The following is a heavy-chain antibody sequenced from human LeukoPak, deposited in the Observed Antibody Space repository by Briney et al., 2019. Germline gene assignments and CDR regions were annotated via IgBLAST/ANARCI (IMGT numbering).Heavy chain of an antibody. J-gene: IGHJ5*02. V-gene: IGHV4-31*03. Sequence: SQTLSLTCTVSGGSISSGGYYWSWIRQHPGKGLEWIGYIYYSGSTYYNPSLKSRVTISVDTSKNQFSLKLSSVTAADTAVYYCARENPWANYYDSSGYYYGWFDPRGQGTLVTVSS. CDR3: ARENPWANYYDSSGYYYGWFDP. CDR1: GGSISSGGYY. D-gene: IGHD3-22*01. CDR2: IYYSGST.